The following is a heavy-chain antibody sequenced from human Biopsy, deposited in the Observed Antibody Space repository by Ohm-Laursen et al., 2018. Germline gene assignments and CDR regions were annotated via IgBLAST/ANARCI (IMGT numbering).Heavy chain of an antibody. J-gene: IGHJ6*02. Sequence: SLRLSCSASGFTFNNYGMQWVRQAPGKGLEWVAFIFYDGSNTYYADSVKGRFTISRDNSRGTLYLQMSSLRAEDTAVYYCAKDRYNYTPIGGSSMDVWDQGTTVTVSS. V-gene: IGHV3-30*18. CDR1: GFTFNNYG. CDR2: IFYDGSNT. CDR3: AKDRYNYTPIGGSSMDV. D-gene: IGHD5-18*01.